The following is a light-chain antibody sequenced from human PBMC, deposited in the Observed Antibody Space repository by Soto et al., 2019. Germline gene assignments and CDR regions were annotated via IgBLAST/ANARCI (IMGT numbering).Light chain of an antibody. Sequence: QSALTQPPSASGSPGQSVTISCTGTKNDISVYDFVSWYQHHPGKAPRLIIYEVVQRPSGVPDRFSGSKSGNTAPLTVSGLQAADEADYFCKSYAGSNTYVFGSGTKLTVL. J-gene: IGLJ1*01. CDR2: EVV. CDR1: KNDISVYDF. V-gene: IGLV2-8*01. CDR3: KSYAGSNTYV.